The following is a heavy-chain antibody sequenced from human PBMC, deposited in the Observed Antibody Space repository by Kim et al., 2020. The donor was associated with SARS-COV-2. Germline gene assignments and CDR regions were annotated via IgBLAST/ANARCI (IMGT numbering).Heavy chain of an antibody. V-gene: IGHV1-69*01. D-gene: IGHD6-13*01. CDR2: TA. Sequence: TANYATKSQGRVTISADESTSTAYMELSSLRSEDTAVYYCARAAAGFWFDPWGQGTLVTVSS. J-gene: IGHJ5*02. CDR3: ARAAAGFWFDP.